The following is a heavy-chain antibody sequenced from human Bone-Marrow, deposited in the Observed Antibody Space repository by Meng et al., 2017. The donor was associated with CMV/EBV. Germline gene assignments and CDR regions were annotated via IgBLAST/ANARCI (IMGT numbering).Heavy chain of an antibody. Sequence: GSLRLSCTVSGGSISSYYWSWIRQPPGKGLEWIGYIYYSGSTNYNPSLKSRVTISVDTSKNQFSLNLSSVTAADTAVYYCASLAAAGTLYNWFDPWGQGTLVTVSS. CDR1: GGSISSYY. V-gene: IGHV4-59*01. J-gene: IGHJ5*02. CDR2: IYYSGST. CDR3: ASLAAAGTLYNWFDP. D-gene: IGHD6-13*01.